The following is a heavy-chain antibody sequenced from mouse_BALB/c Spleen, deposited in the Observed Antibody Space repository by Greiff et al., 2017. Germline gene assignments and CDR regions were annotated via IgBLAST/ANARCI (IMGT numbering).Heavy chain of an antibody. CDR1: GFTFSSFG. J-gene: IGHJ2*01. CDR3: ARDYYVY. CDR2: ISSGSSTI. Sequence: DVHLVESGGGLVQPGGSRKLSCAASGFTFSSFGMHWVRQAPEKGLEWVAYISSGSSTIYYADTVKGRFTISRDNPKNTLFLQMTSLRSEDTAMYYCARDYYVYWGQGTTLTVSS. D-gene: IGHD1-1*01. V-gene: IGHV5-17*02.